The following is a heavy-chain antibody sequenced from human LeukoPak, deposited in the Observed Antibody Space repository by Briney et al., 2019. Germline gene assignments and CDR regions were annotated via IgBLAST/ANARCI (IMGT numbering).Heavy chain of an antibody. J-gene: IGHJ3*02. Sequence: SETLSLTCTVSGGSISSGSCYWSWIRQPAGKGLEWIGRIYTSGSTNYNPSLKSRVTISVDTSKNQFSLELSSVTAADTAVYYCARVREAVGAFDIWGQGTMVTVSS. D-gene: IGHD1-26*01. CDR3: ARVREAVGAFDI. V-gene: IGHV4-61*02. CDR2: IYTSGST. CDR1: GGSISSGSCY.